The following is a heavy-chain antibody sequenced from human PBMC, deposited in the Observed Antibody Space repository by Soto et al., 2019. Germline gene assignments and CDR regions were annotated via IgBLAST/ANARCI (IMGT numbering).Heavy chain of an antibody. CDR2: MNPNSGNT. V-gene: IGHV1-8*01. CDR3: ARGAKADFWSGYYTGIYYYYGMDV. CDR1: GYTFTSYD. J-gene: IGHJ6*02. Sequence: QVQLVQSGAEVKKPGASVKVSCKASGYTFTSYDINWVRQATGQGLEWMGWMNPNSGNTGYAQKFQGRVTMTRNTSISTAYRELSSLRSEDTAVYYCARGAKADFWSGYYTGIYYYYGMDVWGQGTTVTVSS. D-gene: IGHD3-3*01.